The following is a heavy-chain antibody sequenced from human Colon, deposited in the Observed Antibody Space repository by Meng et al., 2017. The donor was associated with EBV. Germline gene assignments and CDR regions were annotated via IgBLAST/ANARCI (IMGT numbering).Heavy chain of an antibody. Sequence: QGRRPGPGPGLVTPSQPLSLTCTVSGGSISSGDYYWSWIRQPPGKGLEWIGYIYYSGSTYYNPSLKSRVTISVDTSKNQFSLKLSSVTAADTAVYYCARDRGGLGAFDYWGQGTLVTVSS. CDR1: GGSISSGDYY. V-gene: IGHV4-30-4*01. J-gene: IGHJ4*02. CDR2: IYYSGST. D-gene: IGHD5-12*01. CDR3: ARDRGGLGAFDY.